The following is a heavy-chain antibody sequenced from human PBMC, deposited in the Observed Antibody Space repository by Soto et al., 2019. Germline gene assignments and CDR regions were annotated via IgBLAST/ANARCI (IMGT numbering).Heavy chain of an antibody. CDR1: GYNFNIYG. CDR3: ARVRGSGWQNSDYYYYGMDV. V-gene: IGHV1-18*01. J-gene: IGHJ6*02. Sequence: ASVKVSCKASGYNFNIYGINWVRQAPGQGLELMGWISAYDGKTTYAEKFQGRVTITRDTSASTAYMELSSLRSEDTAVYYCARVRGSGWQNSDYYYYGMDVWGQGTTVTVSS. CDR2: ISAYDGKT. D-gene: IGHD6-19*01.